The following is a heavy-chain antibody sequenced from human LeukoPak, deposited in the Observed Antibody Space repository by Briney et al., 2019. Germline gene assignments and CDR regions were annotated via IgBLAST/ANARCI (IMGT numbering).Heavy chain of an antibody. V-gene: IGHV1-18*01. CDR3: ARGGWELIKNYFDY. CDR2: TSAYNGNT. Sequence: ASVKVSCKASDYTFTSSGISWVRQAPGQGLEWMGWTSAYNGNTNYAQKLQGRVTMTTDTSTTTAYMELRSLRSDDTAVYYCARGGWELIKNYFDYWGQGTLVTVSS. J-gene: IGHJ4*02. D-gene: IGHD1-26*01. CDR1: DYTFTSSG.